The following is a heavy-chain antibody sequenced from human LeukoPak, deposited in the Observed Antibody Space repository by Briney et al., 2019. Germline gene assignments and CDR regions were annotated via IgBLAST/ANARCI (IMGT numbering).Heavy chain of an antibody. CDR2: IDPSSTYI. D-gene: IGHD2-8*01. J-gene: IGHJ4*02. CDR1: GFTFRSYS. V-gene: IGHV3-21*01. CDR3: ARGNGWY. Sequence: GGSLRLSCAASGFTFRSYSMNWVRQAPGKGLEWVSAIDPSSTYIYYADSVKGRFTISRDNAENSLYLQMNSLRVEDTAVYYCARGNGWYWGQGTLVTVSS.